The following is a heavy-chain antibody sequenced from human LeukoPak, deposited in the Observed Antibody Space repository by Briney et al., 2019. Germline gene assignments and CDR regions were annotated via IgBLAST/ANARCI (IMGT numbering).Heavy chain of an antibody. V-gene: IGHV3-23*01. Sequence: PGGSLRLSCAASGFTFSSYAMSWVRQAPGKGLEWVSAISGSGGSTYYAGSVKGRFTISRDNSKNTLYLQMNSLRAEDTAVYYCAAGGSGSYWWFDPWGQGTLVTVSS. J-gene: IGHJ5*02. CDR3: AAGGSGSYWWFDP. CDR2: ISGSGGST. CDR1: GFTFSSYA. D-gene: IGHD3-10*01.